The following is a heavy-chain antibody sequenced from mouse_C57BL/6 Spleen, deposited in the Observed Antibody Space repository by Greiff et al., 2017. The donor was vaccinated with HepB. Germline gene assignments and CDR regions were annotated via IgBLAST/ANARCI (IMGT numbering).Heavy chain of an antibody. V-gene: IGHV1-82*01. CDR3: ANYYGSSYEDAMDY. D-gene: IGHD1-1*01. Sequence: VQLQQSGPELVKPGASVKISCKASGYAFSSSWMNWVKQRPGKGLEWIGRIYPGDGDTNYNGKFKGKATLTADKSSSTAYMQLSSLTSEDSAVYFCANYYGSSYEDAMDYWGQGTSVTVSS. CDR2: IYPGDGDT. J-gene: IGHJ4*01. CDR1: GYAFSSSW.